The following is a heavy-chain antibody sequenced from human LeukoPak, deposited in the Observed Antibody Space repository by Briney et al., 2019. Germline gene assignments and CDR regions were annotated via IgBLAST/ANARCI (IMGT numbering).Heavy chain of an antibody. CDR2: IYYSGST. Sequence: SETLSLTCTVSGGSISSYYWSWIRQPPGKGLEWIGYIYYSGSTNYNPSLKSRVTISVDTSKNQFSLKLSSVTAADTAVYYCAQTTYYYDSSGYYPQFFAFDIWGQGTMVTVSS. CDR1: GGSISSYY. V-gene: IGHV4-59*01. CDR3: AQTTYYYDSSGYYPQFFAFDI. D-gene: IGHD3-22*01. J-gene: IGHJ3*02.